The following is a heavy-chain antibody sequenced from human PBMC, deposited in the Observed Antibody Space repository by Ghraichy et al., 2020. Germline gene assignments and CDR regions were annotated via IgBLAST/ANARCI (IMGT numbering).Heavy chain of an antibody. D-gene: IGHD3-3*01. Sequence: GESLNISCAASGFTFSRYGMHWVRQAPGKGLEWVAVIWYDGSKKYYADSVKGRFTISRDNSKNTLYLQLNSLSAEDTAVYYCAKDSNPVLDYYFYVMDVWGQGTTVTVSS. CDR3: AKDSNPVLDYYFYVMDV. CDR1: GFTFSRYG. V-gene: IGHV3-33*06. J-gene: IGHJ6*02. CDR2: IWYDGSKK.